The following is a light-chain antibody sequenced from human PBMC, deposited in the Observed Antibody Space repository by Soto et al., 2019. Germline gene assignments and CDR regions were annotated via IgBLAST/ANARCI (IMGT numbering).Light chain of an antibody. CDR1: QSVRSN. CDR3: QHYNHLPPP. CDR2: GAS. V-gene: IGKV3-15*01. J-gene: IGKJ4*01. Sequence: EIVMTQSPATLSVSPGERATLSCRASQSVRSNLAWYQQKPGQAPRLLIYGASTRATGIPARFSGSGSGTEFPLTISSLQSEDFAFYYCQHYNHLPPPFGGGTKVEIK.